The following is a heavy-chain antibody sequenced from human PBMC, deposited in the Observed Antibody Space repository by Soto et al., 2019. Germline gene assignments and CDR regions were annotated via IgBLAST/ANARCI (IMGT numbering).Heavy chain of an antibody. CDR1: GFTLATYA. CDR3: ARDHLYCTDDNGFRGYYGMDV. J-gene: IGHJ6*02. V-gene: IGHV3-30-3*01. Sequence: GGSLRLSFEASGFTLATYAMPWVRQAPGKGLEWVAVISFDGSNTYYADSVKGRFTFSRDKSKNTLYLQLKSLRPDDTAVYYCARDHLYCTDDNGFRGYYGMDVWGQGTTVTVS. D-gene: IGHD2-8*01. CDR2: ISFDGSNT.